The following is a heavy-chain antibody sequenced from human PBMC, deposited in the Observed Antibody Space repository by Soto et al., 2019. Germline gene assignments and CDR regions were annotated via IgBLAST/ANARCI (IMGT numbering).Heavy chain of an antibody. V-gene: IGHV3-23*01. Sequence: VRLSCAASGFTISSYAMSWVRQAPGKGLEWVSAISDRGDTTHYADSVKGRFTISRDTSKNTLYLQMNALRAEDTAVYYCAKDKPGTTSFDYWGQGTLVTVSS. D-gene: IGHD1-1*01. CDR2: ISDRGDTT. CDR1: GFTISSYA. CDR3: AKDKPGTTSFDY. J-gene: IGHJ4*02.